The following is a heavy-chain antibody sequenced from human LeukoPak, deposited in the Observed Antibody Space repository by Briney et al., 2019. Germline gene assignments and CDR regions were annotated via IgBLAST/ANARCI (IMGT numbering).Heavy chain of an antibody. CDR2: ISSSSSYI. J-gene: IGHJ4*02. CDR1: GFTFSSYS. V-gene: IGHV3-21*01. Sequence: GGSLRLSCAASGFTFSSYSMNWLRQAPGKGLEWVSSISSSSSYIYYADSVKGRFTISRDNAKNSLYLQMNSLRAEDTAVYYCARDVDSSTSSLNGGQGTLVTVSS. D-gene: IGHD2-2*01. CDR3: ARDVDSSTSSLN.